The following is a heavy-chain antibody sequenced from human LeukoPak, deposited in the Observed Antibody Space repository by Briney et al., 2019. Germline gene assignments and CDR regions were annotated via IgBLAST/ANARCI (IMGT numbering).Heavy chain of an antibody. CDR1: GFTFSTYS. CDR2: ISASSRYI. D-gene: IGHD3-10*01. V-gene: IGHV3-21*06. Sequence: GGSLRLSCAASGFTFSTYSMNWVRQAPGKGLEWVASISASSRYIYHADSVEGRFSISRDNAKNSLYLQMSSLRAEDTAVYYCARVESGSEHDLYIDNWGQGTLVAVSS. J-gene: IGHJ4*02. CDR3: ARVESGSEHDLYIDN.